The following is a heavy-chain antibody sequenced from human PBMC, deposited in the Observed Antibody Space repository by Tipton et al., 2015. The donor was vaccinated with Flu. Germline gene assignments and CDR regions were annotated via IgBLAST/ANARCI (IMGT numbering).Heavy chain of an antibody. D-gene: IGHD1-26*01. CDR3: TSGPRKRSGIYPHSFSSSGMDV. J-gene: IGHJ6*02. CDR1: GESFSAYY. Sequence: TLSLTCAVYGESFSAYYWSWIRQPPGKGLEWIGEISHSGDTTYNPSLKSRVTISVDTSKNEFSLKLTSVTAADTAVYYCTSGPRKRSGIYPHSFSSSGMDVWGQGTTVTVSS. CDR2: ISHSGDT. V-gene: IGHV4-34*01.